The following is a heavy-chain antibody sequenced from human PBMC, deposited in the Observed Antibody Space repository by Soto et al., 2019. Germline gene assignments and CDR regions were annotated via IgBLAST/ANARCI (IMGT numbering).Heavy chain of an antibody. J-gene: IGHJ5*02. D-gene: IGHD3-9*01. CDR3: ARGTYDILTGSWFDP. CDR2: INSDGSST. Sequence: GGSLRLSCAASGFTFSSYWMHWVRQAPGKGLVWVSRINSDGSSTSYADSVKGRFTISRDNAKNTLYLQMNSLRAEDTDVYYCARGTYDILTGSWFDPWGQGTLVTVSS. V-gene: IGHV3-74*01. CDR1: GFTFSSYW.